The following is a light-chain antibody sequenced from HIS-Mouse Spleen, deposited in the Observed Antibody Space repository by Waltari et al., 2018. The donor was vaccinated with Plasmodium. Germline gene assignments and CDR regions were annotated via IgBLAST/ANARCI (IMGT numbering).Light chain of an antibody. V-gene: IGKV3-20*01. CDR1: QSVSSSY. CDR2: GAS. J-gene: IGKJ1*01. CDR3: QQYGSSSWT. Sequence: DIVLTQSAGTLSLSPRDRATLSCRASQSVSSSYLAWYQQKPGQAPRLLIYGASSSATGIPNRFSGSGSGTDFTLTISRLEPEDFAVYYCQQYGSSSWTFGQGTKVEIK.